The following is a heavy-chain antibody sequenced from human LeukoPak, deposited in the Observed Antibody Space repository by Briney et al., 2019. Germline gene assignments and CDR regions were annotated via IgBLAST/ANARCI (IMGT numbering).Heavy chain of an antibody. V-gene: IGHV3-48*01. CDR2: ISTWSTTI. CDR3: ARMSSGYYDDN. CDR1: GFTFSTYG. Sequence: RGSPRLSCVGSGFTFSTYGMNWVRQAPGKGLEWVSYISTWSTTIYYADSVKGRFTISRDDAKSSLFLQMNSLRVEDTALYYCARMSSGYYDDNWGQGAVDTVSS. J-gene: IGHJ1*01. D-gene: IGHD3-22*01.